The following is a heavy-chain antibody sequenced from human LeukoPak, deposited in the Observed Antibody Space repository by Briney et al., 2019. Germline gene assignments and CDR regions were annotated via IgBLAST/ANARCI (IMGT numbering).Heavy chain of an antibody. Sequence: SETLSLTCTVSGYSISSGYYWGWIRQPPGKGLEWIGSIYHSGSTYYNPSLKSRVTISVDTSKNQFSLKLSSVTAADTAVYYCATQIAAAEYYWGQGTLVTVSS. CDR3: ATQIAAAEYY. J-gene: IGHJ4*02. CDR1: GYSISSGYY. CDR2: IYHSGST. V-gene: IGHV4-38-2*02. D-gene: IGHD6-13*01.